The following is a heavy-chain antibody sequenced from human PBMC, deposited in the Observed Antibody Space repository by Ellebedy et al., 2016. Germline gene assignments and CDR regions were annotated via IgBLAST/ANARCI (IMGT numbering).Heavy chain of an antibody. J-gene: IGHJ5*02. CDR2: IYPGDSDT. D-gene: IGHD2-2*01. CDR3: ARLDSRYQLPEYNWFNP. CDR1: GYSFTSYW. V-gene: IGHV5-51*01. Sequence: GESLKISXKGSGYSFTSYWIGWVRQMPGKGLEWMGIIYPGDSDTRYSPSFQGQVTISADKSISTAYLQWSSLKASDTAMYYCARLDSRYQLPEYNWFNPWGQGTLVTVSS.